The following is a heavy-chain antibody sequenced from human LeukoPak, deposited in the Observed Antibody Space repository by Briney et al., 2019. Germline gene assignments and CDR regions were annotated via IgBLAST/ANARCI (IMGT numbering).Heavy chain of an antibody. D-gene: IGHD6-6*01. V-gene: IGHV3-30*02. Sequence: GGSLRLSCAASGFTFSRYGMHWVRQAPGKGLEWVAFIRYDGSNKYYADSVKGRFTISRDNSKNTLYLQVNSLRAEDTAVYYCAKDPNIQLYSSSPVDYWGQGTLVTVSS. CDR3: AKDPNIQLYSSSPVDY. CDR2: IRYDGSNK. CDR1: GFTFSRYG. J-gene: IGHJ4*02.